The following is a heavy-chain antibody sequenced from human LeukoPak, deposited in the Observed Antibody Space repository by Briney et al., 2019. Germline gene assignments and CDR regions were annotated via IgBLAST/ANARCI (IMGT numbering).Heavy chain of an antibody. Sequence: GGSLRLFCAASTFIFSSYAMNWVRQALGKGLEWVSAISGAGPVTYYGDSVKGRFTISRDNSKNTLSLQMNSLRTGDTALYFFENDVLGATGFFDPWGQGTLVTVSS. D-gene: IGHD1-26*01. CDR2: ISGAGPVT. V-gene: IGHV3-23*01. CDR1: TFIFSSYA. J-gene: IGHJ5*02. CDR3: ENDVLGATGFFDP.